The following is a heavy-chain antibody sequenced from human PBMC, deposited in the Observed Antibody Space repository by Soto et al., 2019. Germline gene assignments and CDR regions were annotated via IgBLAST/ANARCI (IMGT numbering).Heavy chain of an antibody. J-gene: IGHJ4*02. CDR3: AKGRVPAARGGVGY. D-gene: IGHD2-2*01. CDR1: GFTFDDYA. CDR2: ISWNSGSI. V-gene: IGHV3-9*01. Sequence: VQLVESGGGLVQPGRSLRLSCAASGFTFDDYAMHWVRQAPGKGLEWVSGISWNSGSIGYADSVKGRFTISRDNAKNSLYLQMNSLRAEDTALYYCAKGRVPAARGGVGYWGQGTLVTVSS.